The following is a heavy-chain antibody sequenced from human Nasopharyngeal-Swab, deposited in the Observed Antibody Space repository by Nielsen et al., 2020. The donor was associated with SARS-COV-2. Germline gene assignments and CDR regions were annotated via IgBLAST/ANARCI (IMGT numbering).Heavy chain of an antibody. D-gene: IGHD3-9*01. V-gene: IGHV4-30-4*01. J-gene: IGHJ6*02. CDR2: IYYSGST. CDR1: GGSISSGDYY. CDR3: ARILTGYYKGYYYYGMDV. Sequence: LRLSCTVSGGSISSGDYYWSWIRQPPGKGLEWIGYIYYSGSTYYNPSLKSRVTISVDTSKNQFSLKLSSVTAADTAVYYCARILTGYYKGYYYYGMDVWGQGTTVTVSS.